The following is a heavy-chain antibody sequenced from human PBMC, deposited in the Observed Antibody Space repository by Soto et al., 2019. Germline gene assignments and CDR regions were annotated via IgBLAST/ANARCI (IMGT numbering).Heavy chain of an antibody. CDR3: AHRPQSSGWYYEYFQH. D-gene: IGHD6-19*01. CDR2: IYWNDDE. Sequence: SGPTLVNPTQTRTLTWTFSGFSLTTSGVGVGWIRQPPGKALEWLALIYWNDDERYSPSLKSRLTITKDTSKSQVVLTMTNMNPVDTGTYYCAHRPQSSGWYYEYFQHWGQGTLVTVSS. CDR1: GFSLTTSGVG. V-gene: IGHV2-5*01. J-gene: IGHJ1*01.